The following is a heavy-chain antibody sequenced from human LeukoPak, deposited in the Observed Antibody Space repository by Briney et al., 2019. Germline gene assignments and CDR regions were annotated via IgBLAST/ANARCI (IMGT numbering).Heavy chain of an antibody. D-gene: IGHD2-15*01. CDR1: GGSISSSSFY. CDR2: IYYTGRT. V-gene: IGHV4-39*01. J-gene: IGHJ5*02. CDR3: ARLNLGYCSGGTCYPGWFDP. Sequence: PSETLSLTCTVSGGSISSSSFYWGWIRQPPGKGLEGIGSIYYTGRTYYNPSLKSRVTISVDTSKNQFSLKVSSVTAADTAVYYCARLNLGYCSGGTCYPGWFDPWGQGTLVTVSS.